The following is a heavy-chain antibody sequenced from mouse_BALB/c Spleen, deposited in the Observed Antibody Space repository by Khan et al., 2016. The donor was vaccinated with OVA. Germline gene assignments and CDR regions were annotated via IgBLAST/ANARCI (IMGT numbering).Heavy chain of an antibody. J-gene: IGHJ2*01. Sequence: EVKLLESGPGLVKPSQSLSLTCTVTGYSITSDYAWNWIRQFPGNKLEWMGYISYSGNTNYNPSLKSRISITRDTSKNQFFLQLNSGTTEDTATYYCARVYGGDVDYWGQGTTLTVSS. D-gene: IGHD2-10*02. CDR3: ARVYGGDVDY. CDR1: GYSITSDYA. V-gene: IGHV3-2*02. CDR2: ISYSGNT.